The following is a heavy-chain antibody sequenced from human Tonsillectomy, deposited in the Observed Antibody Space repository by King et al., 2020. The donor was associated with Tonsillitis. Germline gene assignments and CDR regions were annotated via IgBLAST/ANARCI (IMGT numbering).Heavy chain of an antibody. D-gene: IGHD6-19*01. V-gene: IGHV3-23*04. Sequence: VQLVESGGGLVQPGGSLRLSCALSGFTFSSYAMSWVRQAPGKGLEWVSGISGSSGRTFYADSVKGRFTISRDNSKNTLFLQMSSLRAEDTAVYFCAKDLNLLGIAVAGVRSDYWGQGTLVTVSS. CDR2: ISGSSGRT. CDR1: GFTFSSYA. J-gene: IGHJ4*02. CDR3: AKDLNLLGIAVAGVRSDY.